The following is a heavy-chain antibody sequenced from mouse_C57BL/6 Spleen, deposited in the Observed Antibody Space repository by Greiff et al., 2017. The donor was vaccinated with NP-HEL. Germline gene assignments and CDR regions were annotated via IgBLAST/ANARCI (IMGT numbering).Heavy chain of an antibody. J-gene: IGHJ4*01. CDR2: INPNYGTT. D-gene: IGHD2-4*01. CDR3: ANRIYYDYDEGDYYAMDY. Sequence: EVKLMESGPELVKPGASVKISCKASGYSFTDYNMNWVKQSNGKSLEWIGVINPNYGTTSYNQKFKGKATLTVDQSSSTAYMQLNSLTSEDSAVYYCANRIYYDYDEGDYYAMDYWGQGTSVTVSS. V-gene: IGHV1-39*01. CDR1: GYSFTDYN.